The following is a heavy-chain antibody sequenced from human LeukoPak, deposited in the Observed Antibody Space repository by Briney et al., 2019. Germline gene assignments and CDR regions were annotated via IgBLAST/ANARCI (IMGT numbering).Heavy chain of an antibody. V-gene: IGHV5-51*01. CDR2: IDPGDSDA. D-gene: IGHD3-22*01. J-gene: IGHJ4*02. CDR3: ARLTGGSLHNHLFDY. CDR1: GYGFTNYW. Sequence: GESLEISCKGPGYGFTNYWIGWVRQMPGKGLEWMGIIDPGDSDARYSPSFQGQVTISADKSISTAYLQWSSLKASDTAMYYCARLTGGSLHNHLFDYWGQGTLVAVSS.